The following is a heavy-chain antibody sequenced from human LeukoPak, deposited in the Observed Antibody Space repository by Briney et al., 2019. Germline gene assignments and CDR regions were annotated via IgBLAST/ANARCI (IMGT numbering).Heavy chain of an antibody. J-gene: IGHJ4*02. V-gene: IGHV4-38-2*02. Sequence: SETLSLTCTVSGYSISSGYYWGWIRQPPGKGLEWIGSIYHSGSTYYNPPLKSRVTISVDTSKNQFSLKLSSVTAADTAVYYCASHAVVVPAAPFDYWGQGTLVTVSS. D-gene: IGHD2-2*01. CDR1: GYSISSGYY. CDR3: ASHAVVVPAAPFDY. CDR2: IYHSGST.